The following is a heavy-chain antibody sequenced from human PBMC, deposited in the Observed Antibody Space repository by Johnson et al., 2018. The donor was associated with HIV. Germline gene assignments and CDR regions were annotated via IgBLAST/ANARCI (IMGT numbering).Heavy chain of an antibody. V-gene: IGHV3-9*01. D-gene: IGHD3-10*01. J-gene: IGHJ3*02. Sequence: VESGGGLVQPGRSLRLSCAASGFTFDDYAMHWVRQAPGKGLEWVSGISWNSGSIGYADSVKGRFTISRDNAKNSLYLQMNSLRAEDTAVYYCARLFGELFLGAFDIWGQGTMVTVSS. CDR2: ISWNSGSI. CDR3: ARLFGELFLGAFDI. CDR1: GFTFDDYA.